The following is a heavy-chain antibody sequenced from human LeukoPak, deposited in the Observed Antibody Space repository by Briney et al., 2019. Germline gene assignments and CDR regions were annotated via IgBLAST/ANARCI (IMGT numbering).Heavy chain of an antibody. CDR2: IYYSGST. V-gene: IGHV4-39*01. CDR3: ARISVWWSYYFDY. D-gene: IGHD2-21*01. J-gene: IGHJ4*02. CDR1: GGSISSSSYY. Sequence: SETLSLTCTVSGGSISSSSYYWGWIRQPPGKGLEWIGSIYYSGSTYYNPSLKSRVTISVDTSKNQFSLKLSSVTAADTAVYYCARISVWWSYYFDYWGQGTLVTVSS.